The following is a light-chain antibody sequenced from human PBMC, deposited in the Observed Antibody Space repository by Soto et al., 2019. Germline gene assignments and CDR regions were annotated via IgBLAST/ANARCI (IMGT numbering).Light chain of an antibody. CDR2: SNN. CDR3: AAWDDSLNGAV. V-gene: IGLV1-44*01. Sequence: QSVLTQPPSASGTPGQRVTISCSGSSSNIGSNTVNWYQQLPGTAPKLLIYSNNQRPSGVPDRFSGSKSGTSASLAISGLQSEDEADYYCAAWDDSLNGAVFGEGTQLTVL. CDR1: SSNIGSNT. J-gene: IGLJ7*01.